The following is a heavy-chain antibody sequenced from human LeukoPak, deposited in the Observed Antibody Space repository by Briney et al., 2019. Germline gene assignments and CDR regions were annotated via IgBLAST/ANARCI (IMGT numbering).Heavy chain of an antibody. Sequence: GGSLRLSCAASGFTFSSYGMSWVRQAPGKGLEWVSAMSGGGGSMSYADSVKGRFTISRDNSKNTLYLQMNSLRDEDTAVYYCAKSHCGSFSCSRAEFWGQGTLVTVSS. CDR1: GFTFSSYG. D-gene: IGHD2-2*01. CDR3: AKSHCGSFSCSRAEF. J-gene: IGHJ4*02. CDR2: MSGGGGSM. V-gene: IGHV3-23*01.